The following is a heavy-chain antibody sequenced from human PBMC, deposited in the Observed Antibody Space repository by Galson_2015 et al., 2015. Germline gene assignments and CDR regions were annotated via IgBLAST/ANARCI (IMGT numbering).Heavy chain of an antibody. Sequence: QSGAEVKKPGESLKISCKGSGYTFSNYWIGWVRQMPGKGLEWMGIIYPGDSDTRYSPSFQGQVTISADKSNNTAFLQWSSLEASDTAMYYCARRGNTYGYSDYWGQGTLVTVSS. CDR3: ARRGNTYGYSDY. CDR2: IYPGDSDT. D-gene: IGHD5-18*01. J-gene: IGHJ4*02. CDR1: GYTFSNYW. V-gene: IGHV5-51*01.